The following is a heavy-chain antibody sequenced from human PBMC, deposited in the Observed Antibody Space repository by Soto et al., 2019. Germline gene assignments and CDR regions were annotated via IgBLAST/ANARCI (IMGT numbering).Heavy chain of an antibody. CDR1: GGSISSGGYY. J-gene: IGHJ3*02. D-gene: IGHD5-18*01. CDR3: ARGEDTAMGEINDAFDI. V-gene: IGHV4-31*03. Sequence: QVQLQESGPGLVKPSQTLSLTCTVSGGSISSGGYYWSWIRQHPGKGLVWIGYIYYSGSTYYNPSLRSRFTISVDTSKNQFSLKLSSVTAADTAVYYCARGEDTAMGEINDAFDIWGQGTMVTVSS. CDR2: IYYSGST.